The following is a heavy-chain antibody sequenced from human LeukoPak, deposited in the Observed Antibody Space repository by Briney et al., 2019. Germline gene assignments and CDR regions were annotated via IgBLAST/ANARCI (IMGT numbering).Heavy chain of an antibody. Sequence: GESLKISCKGSEYSFINYWIGWVRQMPGKGLEGMGIIYPRDSDARYSPSFQGQVTISADKSISTAYLQWSSLKASDTAMYYCARRGGRCSNGVCYTAYNFDYRGQGTLVTVSS. V-gene: IGHV5-51*01. D-gene: IGHD2-8*01. CDR1: EYSFINYW. J-gene: IGHJ4*02. CDR3: ARRGGRCSNGVCYTAYNFDY. CDR2: IYPRDSDA.